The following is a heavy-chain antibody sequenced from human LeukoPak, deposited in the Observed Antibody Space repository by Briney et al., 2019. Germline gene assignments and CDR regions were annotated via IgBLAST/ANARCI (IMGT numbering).Heavy chain of an antibody. CDR3: ATAVAGSFDY. J-gene: IGHJ4*02. CDR2: FDPEDAET. Sequence: ASVKASCMVSGYTLTEFSMHWVRQAPGKGLEWMGGFDPEDAETIYAQKFQGRLTMTEDTSTDTVYMELSSLRSEDTAVYYCATAVAGSFDYWGQGTLVTVSS. V-gene: IGHV1-24*01. D-gene: IGHD6-19*01. CDR1: GYTLTEFS.